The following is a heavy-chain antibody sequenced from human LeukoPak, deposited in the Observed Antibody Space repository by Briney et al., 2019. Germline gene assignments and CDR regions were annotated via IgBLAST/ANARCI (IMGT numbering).Heavy chain of an antibody. V-gene: IGHV3-7*01. CDR3: ARDPVEWELLLDY. CDR2: MNIDGSER. D-gene: IGHD1-26*01. CDR1: GFRFSNYL. J-gene: IGHJ4*02. Sequence: GSLRLSCAASGFRFSNYLMGLVRPAPGKRPEWVANMNIDGSERYYADSVKGRFTISRDNARNSVFLQMSGLRVEDTAVYYCARDPVEWELLLDYWGQGTLVTVSS.